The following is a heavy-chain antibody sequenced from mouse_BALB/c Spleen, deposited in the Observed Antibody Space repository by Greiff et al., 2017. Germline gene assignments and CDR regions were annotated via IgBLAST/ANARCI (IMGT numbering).Heavy chain of an antibody. V-gene: IGHV1-7*01. CDR2: INPSTGYT. J-gene: IGHJ3*01. CDR1: GYTFTSYW. Sequence: QVQLKQSGAELAKPGASVKMSCKASGYTFTSYWMHWVKQRPGQGLEWIGYINPSTGYTEYNQKFKDKATLTADKSSSTAYMQLSSLTSEDSAVYYCASLWVWFAYWGQGTLVTVSA. D-gene: IGHD1-1*02. CDR3: ASLWVWFAY.